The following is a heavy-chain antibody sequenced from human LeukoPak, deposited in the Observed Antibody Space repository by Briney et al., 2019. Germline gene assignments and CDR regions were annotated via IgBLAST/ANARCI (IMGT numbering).Heavy chain of an antibody. V-gene: IGHV3-7*04. CDR1: GFAFDNYW. Sequence: GGSLRLSCAASGFAFDNYWMTWVRQAPGKGLEWVANMKQDGSEQYYVDSVKGRFTISRDNAKNSLYLQMNNLRAEDTAVYYCARGQGCGYWGQGTLVTVSS. J-gene: IGHJ4*02. CDR2: MKQDGSEQ. D-gene: IGHD2-21*01. CDR3: ARGQGCGY.